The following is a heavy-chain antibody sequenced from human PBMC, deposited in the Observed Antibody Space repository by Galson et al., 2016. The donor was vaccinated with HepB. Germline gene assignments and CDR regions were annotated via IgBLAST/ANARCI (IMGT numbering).Heavy chain of an antibody. J-gene: IGHJ3*01. Sequence: SLRLSCAASGFTFSSHTINWVRQAPGKGLEWVSSISSAGTYIHYADSLRGRFTISRDNTKDSLFLQLNNLRVEDTAVYYCARMGREYGGTGSGFDVWGQGTMVTVSS. CDR3: ARMGREYGGTGSGFDV. D-gene: IGHD3-3*01. CDR1: GFTFSSHT. CDR2: ISSAGTYI. V-gene: IGHV3-21*01.